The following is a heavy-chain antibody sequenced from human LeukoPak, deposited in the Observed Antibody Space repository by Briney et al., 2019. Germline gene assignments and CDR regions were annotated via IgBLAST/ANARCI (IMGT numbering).Heavy chain of an antibody. Sequence: SETLSLTCTVSGYSISSGYYWGWIRQPPGKGLEWIGSIYHSGSTYYNPSLKSRVTISVDTSKNQFSLKLSSVTAADTAVYYCARVGYCSSTSCYFSASAFDIWGQGTMVTVSS. V-gene: IGHV4-38-2*02. CDR1: GYSISSGYY. D-gene: IGHD2-2*03. CDR3: ARVGYCSSTSCYFSASAFDI. CDR2: IYHSGST. J-gene: IGHJ3*02.